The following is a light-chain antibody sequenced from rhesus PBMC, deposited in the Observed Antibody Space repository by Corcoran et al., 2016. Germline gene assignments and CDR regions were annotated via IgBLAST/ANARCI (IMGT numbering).Light chain of an antibody. J-gene: IGKJ4*01. CDR3: QQYNNSPLT. CDR2: YAS. CDR1: QGISNY. Sequence: DIQMTQSPSSLSASVGDRVTITCRASQGISNYLSWYQQKPGKAPKPLIYYASRLETGVPSRFSGSRSETDYTLTISSLQPEDIATYYCQQYNNSPLTFGGGTNVEIK. V-gene: IGKV1-66*01.